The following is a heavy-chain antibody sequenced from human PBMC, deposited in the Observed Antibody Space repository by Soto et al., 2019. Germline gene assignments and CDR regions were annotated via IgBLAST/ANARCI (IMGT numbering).Heavy chain of an antibody. J-gene: IGHJ2*01. D-gene: IGHD1-26*01. CDR1: GFTFSRPA. V-gene: IGHV3-23*01. Sequence: EVQLLESGGGLVQPGGSLRLSCAASGFTFSRPAMSWVRQAPGKGLEWVSAISGNGGRTYYADSVKGRFTISRDNSRNTLYLQMNRLRVEDTAVYYCAREWTNGTYSYFDLWGRGTLVTVSS. CDR3: AREWTNGTYSYFDL. CDR2: ISGNGGRT.